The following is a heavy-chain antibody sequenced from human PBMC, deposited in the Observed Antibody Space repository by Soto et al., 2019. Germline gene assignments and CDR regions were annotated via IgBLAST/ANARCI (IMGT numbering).Heavy chain of an antibody. D-gene: IGHD3-10*01. CDR1: GFTFSSYD. J-gene: IGHJ3*02. Sequence: GESLKISCAASGFTFSSYDMHWVRQATGKGLEWVSAIGTAGDTYYPGSVKGRFTISRENAKNSLYLQMNSLRAGDTAVYYCARGGLSNDAFDIWGQGTMVTISS. V-gene: IGHV3-13*01. CDR2: IGTAGDT. CDR3: ARGGLSNDAFDI.